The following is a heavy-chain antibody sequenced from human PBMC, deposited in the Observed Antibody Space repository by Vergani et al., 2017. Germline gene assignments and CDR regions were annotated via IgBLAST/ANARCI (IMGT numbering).Heavy chain of an antibody. CDR3: ARNTYYYDSSGYPFDAFDI. D-gene: IGHD3-22*01. CDR2: IYHSGST. Sequence: QVQLQESGPGLVKPSETLSLTCTVSGGSISSYYWSWIRQPPGKGLEWIGYIYHSGSTYYNPSLKSRVTISVDRSKNQFSLKLSSVTAADTAVYYCARNTYYYDSSGYPFDAFDIWGQGTMVTVSS. CDR1: GGSISSYY. J-gene: IGHJ3*02. V-gene: IGHV4-59*12.